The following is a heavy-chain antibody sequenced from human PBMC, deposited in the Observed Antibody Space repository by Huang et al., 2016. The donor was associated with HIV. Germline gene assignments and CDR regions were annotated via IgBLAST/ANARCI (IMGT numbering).Heavy chain of an antibody. J-gene: IGHJ4*02. CDR2: ISGSSGTI. CDR3: AKDRGDGYSGYDYDY. CDR1: GFTFSNYA. Sequence: EVQLWESGGTLVQPGGSLRLSCGASGFTFSNYAMSWVRQAPGKGLEWVSFISGSSGTIYYADAVKERFTSSRDNVKKTVYLQMNSLRVEDAAVYYCAKDRGDGYSGYDYDYWGQGTLVTVSS. D-gene: IGHD5-12*01. V-gene: IGHV3-23*01.